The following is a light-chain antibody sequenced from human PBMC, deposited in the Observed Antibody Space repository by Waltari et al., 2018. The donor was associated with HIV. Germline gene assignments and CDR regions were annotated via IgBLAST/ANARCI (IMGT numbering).Light chain of an antibody. CDR1: SSTIGAGYD. Sequence: QSVLTQPPSVSEAPGQRVTISCPGSSSTIGAGYDVHWAQQLPGTAPKLLIYGNSTRPSGVPDRFSGSKSGTSASLAITGLQAEDEADYYCQSYDSSLEVFGTGTKVTVL. J-gene: IGLJ1*01. CDR3: QSYDSSLEV. CDR2: GNS. V-gene: IGLV1-40*01.